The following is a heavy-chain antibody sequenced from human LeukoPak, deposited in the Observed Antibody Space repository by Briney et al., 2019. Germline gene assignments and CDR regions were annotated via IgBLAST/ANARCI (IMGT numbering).Heavy chain of an antibody. CDR1: GGSISSYY. CDR2: IYHSGST. V-gene: IGHV4-59*08. CDR3: ARPDSSTYYYY. Sequence: SETLSLTCTVSGGSISSYYWNWIRQPPGKGLEWIGNIYHSGSTYYHPSLKSRVTISVDTSKNQFSLKLSCVTAADTAVYYCARPDSSTYYYYWGQGTLVTVSS. D-gene: IGHD3-22*01. J-gene: IGHJ4*02.